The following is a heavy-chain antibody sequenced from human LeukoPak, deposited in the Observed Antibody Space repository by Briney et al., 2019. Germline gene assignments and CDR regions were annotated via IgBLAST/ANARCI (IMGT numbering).Heavy chain of an antibody. D-gene: IGHD3-10*01. CDR3: ARDRTYFYDSGSSGPHYFDY. CDR2: ISYDGTIE. CDR1: GFTFSNYA. J-gene: IGHJ4*02. Sequence: PGGSLRLSCAASGFTFSNYALHWVRQAPGKGLEWVAVISYDGTIEYHADSVKGRFTISRDNFKNTLYLQMNSLRAEDTAVYYCARDRTYFYDSGSSGPHYFDYWGQGTLVTVSS. V-gene: IGHV3-30*01.